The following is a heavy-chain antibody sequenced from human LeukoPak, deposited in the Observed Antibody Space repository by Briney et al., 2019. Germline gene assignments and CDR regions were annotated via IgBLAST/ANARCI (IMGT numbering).Heavy chain of an antibody. Sequence: SETLSLTCTVSGGSISSYYWSWIRQPPGKGLEWIGYIYYSGSTNYNPSLKSRVTISVDTSKNQFSLKLSSVTAADTAVYYCAREGITMVRGVIIVEYWFDPWGQGTLVTVSS. CDR1: GGSISSYY. CDR2: IYYSGST. D-gene: IGHD3-10*01. CDR3: AREGITMVRGVIIVEYWFDP. J-gene: IGHJ5*02. V-gene: IGHV4-59*01.